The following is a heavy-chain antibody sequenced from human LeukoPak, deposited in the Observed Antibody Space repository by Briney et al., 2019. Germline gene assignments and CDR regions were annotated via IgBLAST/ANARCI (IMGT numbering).Heavy chain of an antibody. V-gene: IGHV3-21*01. CDR1: GFTFSSYN. Sequence: GGSLRLSCAASGFTFSSYNMNWVRQAPGKGLEWVSSISSSSSYIYYADSVKGRFTISRDNAKNSLYLQMNSLRAEDTAVYYCARGPYVLRYFDWSTTKAWFDPWGQGTLVTVSS. D-gene: IGHD3-9*01. CDR3: ARGPYVLRYFDWSTTKAWFDP. CDR2: ISSSSSYI. J-gene: IGHJ5*02.